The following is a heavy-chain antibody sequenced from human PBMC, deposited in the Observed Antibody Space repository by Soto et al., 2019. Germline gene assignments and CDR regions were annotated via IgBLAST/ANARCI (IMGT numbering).Heavy chain of an antibody. CDR2: ISAYNGNT. D-gene: IGHD2-2*01. V-gene: IGHV1-18*01. CDR3: ARRSVVPAAERKWWFDP. J-gene: IGHJ5*02. CDR1: GYTFTSYG. Sequence: QVQLVQSGAEVKKHGASVKVSCKASGYTFTSYGISWVRQAPGQGLEWMGWISAYNGNTNYAQKLQGRVTMTTDTSTSTAYIELRSLRSDDTAVYYCARRSVVPAAERKWWFDPWGQGTLVTVSS.